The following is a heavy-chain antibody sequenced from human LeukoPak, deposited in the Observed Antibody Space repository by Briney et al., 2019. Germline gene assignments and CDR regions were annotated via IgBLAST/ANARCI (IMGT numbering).Heavy chain of an antibody. CDR1: GFTFSSSA. V-gene: IGHV3-23*01. CDR2: ISGRGGST. Sequence: TGGSLRLSCAASGFTFSSSAMTWVRQAPGKGLEWVSAISGRGGSTYYADSVRGRFTMSRDNSKNMLYLQMNSLRAEDTAVYYCAKDVIHCGGDCPLDYWGQGTLVTVSS. D-gene: IGHD2-21*02. CDR3: AKDVIHCGGDCPLDY. J-gene: IGHJ4*02.